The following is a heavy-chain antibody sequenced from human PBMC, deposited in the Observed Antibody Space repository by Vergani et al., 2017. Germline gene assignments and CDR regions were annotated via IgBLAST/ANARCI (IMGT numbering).Heavy chain of an antibody. D-gene: IGHD3-3*01. J-gene: IGHJ3*02. CDR1: GGSISSYY. CDR3: ARGGGILRSGSQAFDI. Sequence: QVQLQESGPGLVKPSATLSLTCTVSGGSISSYYWSWIRQPPGKGLEWIGYIYYSGSTNDNPSLKSRVTISVDTSKDQFSLKVSSVTAADTAVYYCARGGGILRSGSQAFDIWGQGTMVTVSS. V-gene: IGHV4-59*01. CDR2: IYYSGST.